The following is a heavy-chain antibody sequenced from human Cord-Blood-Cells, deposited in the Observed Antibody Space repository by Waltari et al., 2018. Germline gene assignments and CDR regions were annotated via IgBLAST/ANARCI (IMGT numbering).Heavy chain of an antibody. CDR3: ARSKRRGDAFDI. CDR1: AFTFRSYR. J-gene: IGHJ3*02. Sequence: VQLVESGGGLVQPGGSLRLSCAASAFTFRSYRMSWVRQAPGKGLEWVANIKQDGSEKYYVDSVKGRFTISRDNAKNSLYLQMNSLRAEDTAVYYCARSKRRGDAFDIWGQGTMVTVSS. D-gene: IGHD3-16*01. CDR2: IKQDGSEK. V-gene: IGHV3-7*01.